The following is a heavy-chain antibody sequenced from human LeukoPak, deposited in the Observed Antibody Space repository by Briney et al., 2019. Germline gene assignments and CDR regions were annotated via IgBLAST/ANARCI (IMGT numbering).Heavy chain of an antibody. V-gene: IGHV4-39*01. CDR3: ATRAPYSSSWYDDY. Sequence: PSETLSLTCTVSGGSISSSSYYWGWIRQPPGKGLAWIGSIYYSGSTYYNPSLKSRVTISVDTSKNQFSLKLSPVTAADTAVYYCATRAPYSSSWYDDYWGQGTLVTVSS. CDR1: GGSISSSSYY. J-gene: IGHJ4*02. D-gene: IGHD6-13*01. CDR2: IYYSGST.